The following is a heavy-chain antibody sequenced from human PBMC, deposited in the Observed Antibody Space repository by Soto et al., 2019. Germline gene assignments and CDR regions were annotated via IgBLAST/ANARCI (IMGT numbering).Heavy chain of an antibody. CDR3: ARRNGYSSGWSDAFDI. V-gene: IGHV4-39*01. D-gene: IGHD6-19*01. Sequence: QLQLQESGPGLVKPSETLSLTCTVSGGSISSSSYYWGWIRQPPGKGLEWIGSIYYSGSTYYNPSLKSRVTISVDTSKNQFALKLSSVTAADTAVYYCARRNGYSSGWSDAFDIWGQGTMVTVSS. J-gene: IGHJ3*02. CDR2: IYYSGST. CDR1: GGSISSSSYY.